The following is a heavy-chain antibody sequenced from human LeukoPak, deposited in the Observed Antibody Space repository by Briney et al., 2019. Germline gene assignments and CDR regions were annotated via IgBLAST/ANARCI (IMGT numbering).Heavy chain of an antibody. Sequence: GGSLRLSCAASGFTFSSYSMNWVRQAPGKGLEWVSYISSSSSTIYYADSVKGRFTISRDNAKNSLYLQMNSLRAEDTAVYYCAREILYAAAALGYFDYWGQGTLVTVSP. CDR1: GFTFSSYS. CDR3: AREILYAAAALGYFDY. J-gene: IGHJ4*02. CDR2: ISSSSSTI. V-gene: IGHV3-48*01. D-gene: IGHD2-8*01.